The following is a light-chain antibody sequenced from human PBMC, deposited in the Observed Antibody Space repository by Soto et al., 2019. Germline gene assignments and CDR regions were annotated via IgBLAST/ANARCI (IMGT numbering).Light chain of an antibody. V-gene: IGLV2-8*01. CDR1: TSDVGGYNY. Sequence: QSALTQPPSASGSLGQSVTISCTGTTSDVGGYNYVSWYQQHPGKAPKLMIYEVSQRPSGVPDRFSGSKSGNTASLTVSGLQAEDEADYYCGSYAGSKTDWVFGGGTKLTVL. CDR2: EVS. CDR3: GSYAGSKTDWV. J-gene: IGLJ3*02.